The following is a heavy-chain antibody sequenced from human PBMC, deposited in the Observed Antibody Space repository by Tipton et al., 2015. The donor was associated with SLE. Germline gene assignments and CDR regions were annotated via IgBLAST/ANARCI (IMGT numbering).Heavy chain of an antibody. Sequence: VQLVQSGAEEKKPGESLRISCGGSGYDFSDYWIAWVRQMPGKGLEWMGVIYPDDSDTRYSPSFQGQVIISVDKSITTAYLQWGSLKASDTAVYYCARQDSSSLNLFDYWGQGTLVIVSS. D-gene: IGHD6-6*01. V-gene: IGHV5-51*01. CDR1: GYDFSDYW. CDR3: ARQDSSSLNLFDY. J-gene: IGHJ4*02. CDR2: IYPDDSDT.